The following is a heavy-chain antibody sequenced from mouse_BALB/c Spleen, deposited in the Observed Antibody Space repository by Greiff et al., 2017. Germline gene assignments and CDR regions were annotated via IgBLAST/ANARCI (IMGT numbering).Heavy chain of an antibody. J-gene: IGHJ2*01. CDR3: TRDSSGLYYFDY. CDR2: ISSGGSYT. Sequence: EVNLVESGGGLVKPGGSLKLSCAASGFTFSSYTMSWVRQTPEKRLEWVATISSGGSYTYYPDSVKGRFTISRDNAKNTLYLQMSSLKSEDTAMYYCTRDSSGLYYFDYWGQGTTLTVSS. D-gene: IGHD3-1*01. CDR1: GFTFSSYT. V-gene: IGHV5-6-4*01.